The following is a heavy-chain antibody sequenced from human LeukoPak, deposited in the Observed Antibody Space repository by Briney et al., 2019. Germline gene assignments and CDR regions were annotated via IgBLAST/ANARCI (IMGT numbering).Heavy chain of an antibody. V-gene: IGHV3-21*01. CDR2: ISSSSSYI. Sequence: PGGSLRLSCAASGFTFSDYVMNWVRQAPGKGLEWVSSISSSSSYIYYADSLKGRFTISRDNAKNSLYLQMNSLRAEDTAVYYCAGLWFGDRPPFDYWGQGTPVTVSS. CDR1: GFTFSDYV. CDR3: AGLWFGDRPPFDY. D-gene: IGHD3-10*01. J-gene: IGHJ4*02.